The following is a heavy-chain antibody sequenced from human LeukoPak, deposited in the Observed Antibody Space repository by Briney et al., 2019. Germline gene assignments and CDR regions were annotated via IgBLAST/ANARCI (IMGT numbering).Heavy chain of an antibody. Sequence: GGSLRLSCAASGFTFSSYAMHWVRQAPGKGLEWVAVISYDGSNKYYADSVKGRFTISRDNSKNTLYLQMNSLRAEDTAVYYCARDSLFVVVPTAKGPSFRFDPWGQGTLVTVSS. CDR3: ARDSLFVVVPTAKGPSFRFDP. CDR1: GFTFSSYA. J-gene: IGHJ5*02. V-gene: IGHV3-30-3*01. D-gene: IGHD2-2*01. CDR2: ISYDGSNK.